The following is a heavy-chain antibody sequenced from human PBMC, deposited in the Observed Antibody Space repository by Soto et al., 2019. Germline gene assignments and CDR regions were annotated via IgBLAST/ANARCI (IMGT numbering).Heavy chain of an antibody. CDR2: IYYSGST. D-gene: IGHD3-3*01. V-gene: IGHV4-59*01. CDR1: GGSISSYY. CDR3: ARSPYYDFWSGKNWFDP. J-gene: IGHJ5*02. Sequence: SETLSLTCTVSGGSISSYYLSWIRQPPGKGLEWIGYIYYSGSTNYNPSLKSRVTISVDTSKNQFSLKLSSVTAADTAVYYCARSPYYDFWSGKNWFDPWGQGTLVTVYS.